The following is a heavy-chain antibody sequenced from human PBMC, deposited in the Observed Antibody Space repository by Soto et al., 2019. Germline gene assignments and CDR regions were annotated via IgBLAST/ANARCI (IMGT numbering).Heavy chain of an antibody. CDR2: IYYSGST. D-gene: IGHD6-19*01. CDR3: ARLAVTILFNWFDP. J-gene: IGHJ5*02. Sequence: SETLSLTCTVSGGSISSSSYYWGWIRQPPGKGLEWIGSIYYSGSTYYNPSLKSRVTISVDTSKNQFSLKLSSVTAADTAVYYCARLAVTILFNWFDPWGQGTLVTVSS. CDR1: GGSISSSSYY. V-gene: IGHV4-39*01.